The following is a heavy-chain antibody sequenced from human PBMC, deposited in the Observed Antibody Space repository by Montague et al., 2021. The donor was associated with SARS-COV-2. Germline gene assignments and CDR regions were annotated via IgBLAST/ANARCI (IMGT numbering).Heavy chain of an antibody. J-gene: IGHJ5*02. CDR3: AKVGDILAGYSLINLDA. Sequence: SLRLSCAASGFTFSNSPMSWVRQLPGKGLVWVSVINTAGRGPYYAASVQGRFTISRDNLKNTVYLQMNSLRDVDTALYYCAKVGDILAGYSLINLDAWGQGTLVVVSS. D-gene: IGHD3-9*01. CDR2: INTAGRGP. CDR1: GFTFSNSP. V-gene: IGHV3-23*03.